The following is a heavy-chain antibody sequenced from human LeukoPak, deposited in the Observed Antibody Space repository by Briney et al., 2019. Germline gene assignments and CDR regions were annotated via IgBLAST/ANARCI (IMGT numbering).Heavy chain of an antibody. CDR2: IYTSGST. J-gene: IGHJ4*02. V-gene: IGHV4-4*07. CDR3: ARESRYSSGWHSDY. CDR1: GGSISSYY. D-gene: IGHD6-19*01. Sequence: SETLSLTCTVSGGSISSYYWSWIRQPAGKGLEWIGRIYTSGSTNYNPSLKSRVTMTVDTSKNQFSLKLSSVTAADTAVYYCARESRYSSGWHSDYWGQGTLVTVSS.